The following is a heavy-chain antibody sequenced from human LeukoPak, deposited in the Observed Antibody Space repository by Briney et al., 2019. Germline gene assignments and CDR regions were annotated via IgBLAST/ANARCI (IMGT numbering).Heavy chain of an antibody. CDR2: ISSSSSYI. CDR1: GLTFSIYS. V-gene: IGHV3-21*01. CDR3: ARLSPALSY. J-gene: IGHJ4*02. Sequence: GGSLTLSCALSGLTFSIYSMNWVRQAPGKALEWVAYISSSSSYIYSADSVKGRFTISRDNDKNSLYLQMSSRSAEDTAVYCWARLSPALSYWGQGTLVTVSS.